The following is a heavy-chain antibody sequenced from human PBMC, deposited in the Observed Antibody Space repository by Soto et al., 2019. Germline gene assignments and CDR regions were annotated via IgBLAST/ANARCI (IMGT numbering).Heavy chain of an antibody. J-gene: IGHJ4*01. CDR1: GHSISSGSY. Sequence: SVTMSLSCPCYGHSISSGSYWVWIRPPPGKGPEWIASIYHGGTTFYNPSLKSRITISGDTSHNQFSLKLTSVTAADTAVYYCARVHVMVVAGSTFDYWGHGTLVTV. CDR2: IYHGGTT. CDR3: ARVHVMVVAGSTFDY. V-gene: IGHV4-38-2*01. D-gene: IGHD6-19*01.